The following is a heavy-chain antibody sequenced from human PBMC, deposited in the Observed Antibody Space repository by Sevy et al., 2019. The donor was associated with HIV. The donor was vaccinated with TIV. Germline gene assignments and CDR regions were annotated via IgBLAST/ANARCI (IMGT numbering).Heavy chain of an antibody. CDR3: VVTTVSHDAFDI. CDR1: GYTFTGYY. V-gene: IGHV1-2*02. D-gene: IGHD4-17*01. J-gene: IGHJ3*02. Sequence: ASVKVSCKASGYTFTGYYMHWVRQAPGQGLEWMGWINPNSGGTNYAKKFQGRVTMTRDTSISTAYMELSRLRSDDTAVYYCVVTTVSHDAFDIWGQGTMVTVSS. CDR2: INPNSGGT.